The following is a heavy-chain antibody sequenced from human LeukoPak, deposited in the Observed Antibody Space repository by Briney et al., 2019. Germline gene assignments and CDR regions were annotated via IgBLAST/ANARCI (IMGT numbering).Heavy chain of an antibody. J-gene: IGHJ6*02. CDR2: INHSGST. CDR1: GGSFSGYY. V-gene: IGHV4-34*01. CDR3: ARGRGYCSGGSCFRWGMDV. Sequence: PSETLSLTCAVYGGSFSGYYRSWIRQPPGKGLEWIGEINHSGSTNYNPSLKSRVTISVDTSKNQFSLKLSSVTAADTAVYYCARGRGYCSGGSCFRWGMDVWGQGTTVTVSS. D-gene: IGHD2-15*01.